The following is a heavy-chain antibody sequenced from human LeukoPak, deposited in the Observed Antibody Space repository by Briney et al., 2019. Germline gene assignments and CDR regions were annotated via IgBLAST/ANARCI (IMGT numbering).Heavy chain of an antibody. V-gene: IGHV3-23*01. CDR1: GLSFSTHA. D-gene: IGHD3-10*01. Sequence: PGGSLRLSCAASGLSFSTHAMTWVRQAPGKELEWVSGISDSGASTYYADSVMGRFTISRDNSKNTLYLQMNSLRAEDTAVYYCAKDRRINMVRGAHDYWGQGTLVTVSS. CDR2: ISDSGAST. CDR3: AKDRRINMVRGAHDY. J-gene: IGHJ4*02.